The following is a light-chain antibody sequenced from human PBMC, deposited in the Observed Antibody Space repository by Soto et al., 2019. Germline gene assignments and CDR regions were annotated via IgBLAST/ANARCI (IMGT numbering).Light chain of an antibody. Sequence: DIQITQSPSTLSASVADSVSINCRASQSISSWLAWYQQKPGKAPRLLIYKASTLEIGVPSRFSGSGSGTEFTLTISSLQPDDFATYYCQQYNSLWTFGQGTKVDIK. CDR1: QSISSW. CDR3: QQYNSLWT. V-gene: IGKV1-5*03. J-gene: IGKJ1*01. CDR2: KAS.